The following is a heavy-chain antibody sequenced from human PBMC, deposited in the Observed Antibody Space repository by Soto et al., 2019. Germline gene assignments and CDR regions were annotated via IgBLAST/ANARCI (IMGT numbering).Heavy chain of an antibody. CDR2: IRSKAYGGTT. D-gene: IGHD4-17*01. J-gene: IGHJ4*02. V-gene: IGHV3-49*03. CDR3: TRFPMTTVLRSTY. Sequence: GGSLRLSCTASGFTFGDYAMSWFRQAPGKGLEWVGFIRSKAYGGTTEYAASVKGRFTISRDDSKSIAYLQMNSLKTEDTAVYYCTRFPMTTVLRSTYWGQGTLVTVPS. CDR1: GFTFGDYA.